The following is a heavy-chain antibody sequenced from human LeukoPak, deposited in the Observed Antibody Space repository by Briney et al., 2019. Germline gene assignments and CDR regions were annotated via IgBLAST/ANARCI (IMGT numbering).Heavy chain of an antibody. J-gene: IGHJ4*02. CDR1: GGSISSYY. D-gene: IGHD3-22*01. CDR3: ARLGDSSGYYWDY. CDR2: IYYSGST. Sequence: ASETLSLTCTVSGGSISSYYWSWIRQPPGKGLEWIGYIYYSGSTSYNPSLKSRVTISVDTSKNQFSLKLSSVTAADTAVYYCARLGDSSGYYWDYWGQGTLVTVSS. V-gene: IGHV4-59*01.